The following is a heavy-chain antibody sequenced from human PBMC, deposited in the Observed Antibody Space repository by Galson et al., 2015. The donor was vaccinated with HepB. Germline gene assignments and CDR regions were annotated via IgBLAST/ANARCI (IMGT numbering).Heavy chain of an antibody. D-gene: IGHD6-19*01. J-gene: IGHJ4*02. CDR1: GFIFSNSA. Sequence: SLRLSCAGSGFIFSNSALSWVRQAPGKGLQWVSGISGDTYGTYYADSVKGRFTISRDNSNSRLYLQMTSVTADDTATYYCAKGRGWYTGFDSWGQGAPVTVSS. V-gene: IGHV3-23*01. CDR3: AKGRGWYTGFDS. CDR2: ISGDTYGT.